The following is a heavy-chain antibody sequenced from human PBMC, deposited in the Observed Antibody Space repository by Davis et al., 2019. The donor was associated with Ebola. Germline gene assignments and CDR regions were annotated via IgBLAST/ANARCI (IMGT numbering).Heavy chain of an antibody. CDR3: ARDVDTAMVTGYFDY. V-gene: IGHV3-33*08. J-gene: IGHJ4*02. D-gene: IGHD5-18*01. Sequence: PGGSLRLSCAASGFTFSSYSMNWVRQAPGKGLEWVAVIWYDGSNKYYADSVKGRFTISRDNSKNTLYLQMNSLRAEDTAVYYCARDVDTAMVTGYFDYWGQGTLVTVSS. CDR1: GFTFSSYS. CDR2: IWYDGSNK.